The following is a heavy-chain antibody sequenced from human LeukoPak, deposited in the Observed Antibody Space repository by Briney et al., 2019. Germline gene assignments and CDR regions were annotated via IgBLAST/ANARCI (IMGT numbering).Heavy chain of an antibody. D-gene: IGHD1-1*01. J-gene: IGHJ4*02. CDR3: VKDLSGYWTFDY. V-gene: IGHV3-30*18. Sequence: PERSLRLSCAASGFTFSNYYMHWGRQAPGKGLEWVAVISDDGNRKYYADPVQGRFTISRDNSKNTLYLQMNSLRAEDTAVYFCVKDLSGYWTFDYWGQGTLVTVSS. CDR1: GFTFSNYY. CDR2: ISDDGNRK.